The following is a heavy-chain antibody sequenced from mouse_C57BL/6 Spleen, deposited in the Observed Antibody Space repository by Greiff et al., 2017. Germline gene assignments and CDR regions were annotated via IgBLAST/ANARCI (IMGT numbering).Heavy chain of an antibody. V-gene: IGHV5-9-1*02. CDR2: ISSGGDYI. Sequence: EVKVVESGEGLVKPGGSLKLSCAASGFTFSSYAMSWVRQTPEKRLEWVAYISSGGDYIYYADTVKGRFTISRDNARNTLYLQMSSLKSEDTAMYYCTRAELPYYNAMDYWGQGTSVTVSS. CDR1: GFTFSSYA. CDR3: TRAELPYYNAMDY. J-gene: IGHJ4*01. D-gene: IGHD2-12*01.